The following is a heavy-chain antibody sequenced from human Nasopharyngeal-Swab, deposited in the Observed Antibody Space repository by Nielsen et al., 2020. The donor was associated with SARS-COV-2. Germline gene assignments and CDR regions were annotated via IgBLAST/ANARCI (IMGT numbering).Heavy chain of an antibody. CDR1: GGSISSSSYY. V-gene: IGHV4-39*01. CDR2: IYYSGST. J-gene: IGHJ4*02. Sequence: SDTLSLTCTVSGGSISSSSYYWGWIRQPPGKGLEWIGSIYYSGSTYYNPSLKSRVTISVDTSKNQFSLKLSSVTAADTAVYYCARINYYDSSGYYSWGQGTLVTVSS. D-gene: IGHD3-22*01. CDR3: ARINYYDSSGYYS.